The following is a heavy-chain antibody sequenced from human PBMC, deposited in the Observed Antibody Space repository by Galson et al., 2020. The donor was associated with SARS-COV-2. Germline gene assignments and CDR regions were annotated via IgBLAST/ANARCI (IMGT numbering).Heavy chain of an antibody. CDR2: INFRGST. D-gene: IGHD3-22*01. CDR1: GGSIISSSHY. Sequence: SETLSLTCTVSGGSIISSSHYWVWIRQPPGKGLEWVGTINFRGSTFYNPSLNSRVTISVDTSKNQFSLKLSSVTAADTAVYFCARRDSSGYYQHLYYLYYCGQGALVTVSS. J-gene: IGHJ4*02. CDR3: ARRDSSGYYQHLYYLYY. V-gene: IGHV4-39*01.